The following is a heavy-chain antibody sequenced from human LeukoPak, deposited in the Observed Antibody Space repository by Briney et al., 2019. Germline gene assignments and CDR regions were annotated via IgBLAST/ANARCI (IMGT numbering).Heavy chain of an antibody. Sequence: GASVKVSCKASGYTFTSYYMHWVRQAPGQGLEWMGIINPSGGSASYAQKFQGRVTMTRDMSTSTVYMELSSLRSEDTAVYYCARGGGQYPDYYYYYYYMDVWGKGTTVTVSS. CDR2: INPSGGSA. CDR1: GYTFTSYY. J-gene: IGHJ6*03. D-gene: IGHD2-2*01. CDR3: ARGGGQYPDYYYYYYYMDV. V-gene: IGHV1-46*01.